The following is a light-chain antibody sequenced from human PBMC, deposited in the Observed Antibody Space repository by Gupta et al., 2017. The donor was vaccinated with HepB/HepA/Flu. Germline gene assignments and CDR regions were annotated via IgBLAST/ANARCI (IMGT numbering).Light chain of an antibody. Sequence: QSALTQPAPVSGSPAQTITISCTGSDGDIGTYNLVSWYLQHPGKAPKVMIYQVNKRPSGVSNRFPCSKSGTAASRTLTVLQAEDEGDDDCCSYAGGSAFVVFGGGTRLTVL. CDR2: QVN. J-gene: IGLJ2*01. CDR3: CSYAGGSAFVV. V-gene: IGLV2-23*02. CDR1: DGDIGTYNL.